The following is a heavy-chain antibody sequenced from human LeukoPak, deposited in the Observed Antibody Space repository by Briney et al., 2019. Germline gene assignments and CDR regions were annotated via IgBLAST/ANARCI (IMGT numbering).Heavy chain of an antibody. CDR1: GVSMTGYY. D-gene: IGHD2-15*01. V-gene: IGHV4-59*01. J-gene: IGHJ3*02. Sequence: PSETLSLTCNVSGVSMTGYYWSWIRQPPGKGLEWIGYIYSTGSTHYNPSLKSRVTMSLDTSKNQFSLKLSSVTAADTAVYYCARGYCSGGSCYSDIWGQGTMVTVSS. CDR3: ARGYCSGGSCYSDI. CDR2: IYSTGST.